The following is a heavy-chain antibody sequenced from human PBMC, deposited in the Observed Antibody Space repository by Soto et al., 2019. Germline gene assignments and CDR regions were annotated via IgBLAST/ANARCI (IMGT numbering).Heavy chain of an antibody. CDR3: ARGKGISSSWYGDYYYYGMDV. Sequence: ASVKVSCKASGYTFTSYGISWVRQAPGQGLEWMGWISAYNGNTNYAQKLQGRVTMTTDTSTSTAYMELRSLRSDDTAVYYCARGKGISSSWYGDYYYYGMDVWGQGTTVTVSS. CDR2: ISAYNGNT. J-gene: IGHJ6*02. V-gene: IGHV1-18*01. D-gene: IGHD6-13*01. CDR1: GYTFTSYG.